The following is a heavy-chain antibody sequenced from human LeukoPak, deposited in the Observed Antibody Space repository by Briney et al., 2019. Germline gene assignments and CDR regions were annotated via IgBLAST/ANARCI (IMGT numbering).Heavy chain of an antibody. V-gene: IGHV4-39*01. J-gene: IGHJ5*02. CDR1: GGSISDTSYY. CDR3: ARQECNGGSCYSRAIWFDP. Sequence: SETLSVTCNVPGGSISDTSYYWGWIRQPPGKGLEWIGSIYHTGTTYYSPSLKSRVTISVHTSKNQFSLKLSSVTAADTAVYYCARQECNGGSCYSRAIWFDPWGQGTLVTVSS. D-gene: IGHD2-15*01. CDR2: IYHTGTT.